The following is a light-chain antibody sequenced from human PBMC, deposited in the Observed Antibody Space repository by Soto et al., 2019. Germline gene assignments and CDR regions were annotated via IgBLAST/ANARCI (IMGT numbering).Light chain of an antibody. CDR2: AAS. V-gene: IGKV3-20*01. CDR1: QSVYNSY. CDR3: QQYGSPPHT. Sequence: IVVTQSPCTLSLSPGERATLACRASQSVYNSYLAWYQQKPGQTPRLLINAASNRATGVPDRFSGSGSGTDFTLTISRLEPEDFAVYYCQQYGSPPHTFGQGTKVEI. J-gene: IGKJ2*01.